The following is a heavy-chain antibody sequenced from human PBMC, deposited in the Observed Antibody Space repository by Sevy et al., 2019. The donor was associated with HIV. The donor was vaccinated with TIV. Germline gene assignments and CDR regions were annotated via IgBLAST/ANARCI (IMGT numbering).Heavy chain of an antibody. D-gene: IGHD6-13*01. CDR2: LSSRSTSI. V-gene: IGHV3-21*01. CDR3: ARHSNIWYYFDS. CDR1: AFTFSNYT. J-gene: IGHJ4*02. Sequence: GGSLRLSCAASAFTFSNYTMSWVRQAPGKGLEWVSSLSSRSTSIYYADSVKGRFTISRDNARNSLFLQMSSLRPEDTAVYYCARHSNIWYYFDSWGQGTLVTVSS.